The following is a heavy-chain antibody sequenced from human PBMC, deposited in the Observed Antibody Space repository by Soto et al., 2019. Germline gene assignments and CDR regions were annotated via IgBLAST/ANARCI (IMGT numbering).Heavy chain of an antibody. D-gene: IGHD3-22*01. Sequence: ASVKVSFTASGSTFTSYYMHWVRQAPGQGLEWMGIINPSGGSTSYAQKFQGRVTMTRDTSTSTVYMELSSLRSEDTAVYYCANYYDSSGYYFNWGQGTLVTVSS. V-gene: IGHV1-46*01. CDR3: ANYYDSSGYYFN. CDR1: GSTFTSYY. J-gene: IGHJ4*02. CDR2: INPSGGST.